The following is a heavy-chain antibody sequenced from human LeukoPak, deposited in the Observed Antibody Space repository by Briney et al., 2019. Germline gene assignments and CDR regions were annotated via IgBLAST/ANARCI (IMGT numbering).Heavy chain of an antibody. J-gene: IGHJ4*02. CDR2: IWYDGSNK. CDR3: ASRRGGIVGDY. Sequence: GGSLRLSCAASGFTFSSYGMHWVRQAPGKGLQWVAFIWYDGSNKYFADSVKGRFTISRDNSKNTVYLQMNSLRAEDTAVYYCASRRGGIVGDYWGQGTLVTVSS. CDR1: GFTFSSYG. D-gene: IGHD2-15*01. V-gene: IGHV3-33*01.